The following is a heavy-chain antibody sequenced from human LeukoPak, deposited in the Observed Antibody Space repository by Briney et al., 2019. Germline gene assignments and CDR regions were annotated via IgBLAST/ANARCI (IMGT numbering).Heavy chain of an antibody. D-gene: IGHD1-26*01. CDR1: GGFIRGYY. J-gene: IGHJ4*02. CDR2: INHSGSS. V-gene: IGHV4-34*01. CDR3: ARGGGSYVEH. Sequence: PSGTLSLTCGVDGGFIRGYYWSWIRQPPGKGLEWIGEINHSGSSNYNRFLKSRVTISVDTSKSQLFLKVNSVTAADTAVYYCARGGGSYVEHWAQETLVTVFS.